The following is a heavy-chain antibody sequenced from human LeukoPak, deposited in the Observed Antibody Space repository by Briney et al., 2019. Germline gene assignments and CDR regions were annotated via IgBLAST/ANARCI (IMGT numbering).Heavy chain of an antibody. CDR1: GGSISSYY. CDR2: IYYSGST. Sequence: SETLSLTCTVSGGSISSYYWSWIRQPPAKGLEWIGYIYYSGSTNYNPSLKSRVTISVDTSKNQFSLKLSSVTAADTAVYYCARVLGYCTNGVCYKNWFDPWGQGTLVTVSS. J-gene: IGHJ5*02. V-gene: IGHV4-59*08. D-gene: IGHD2-8*01. CDR3: ARVLGYCTNGVCYKNWFDP.